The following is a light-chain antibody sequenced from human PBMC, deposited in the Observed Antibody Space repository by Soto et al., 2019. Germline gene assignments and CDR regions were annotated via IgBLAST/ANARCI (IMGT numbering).Light chain of an antibody. CDR1: QSIGTF. Sequence: IQMTQSPSSLSASVGDRVSITCRASQSIGTFLNWYQQKPGEAPNLLIHTSFSLYSGVPSRFSGSGSGTDFTLTISSLQPEDFATYFCHQAFSAEWTFGQGTKVEFK. CDR3: HQAFSAEWT. V-gene: IGKV1-39*01. J-gene: IGKJ1*01. CDR2: TSF.